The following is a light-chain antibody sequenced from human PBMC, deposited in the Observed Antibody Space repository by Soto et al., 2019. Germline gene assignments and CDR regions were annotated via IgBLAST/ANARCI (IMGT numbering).Light chain of an antibody. J-gene: IGKJ5*01. Sequence: DIVMTQSPATLSVAPGERVTFSCRASQGVSRKLAWYQHKPGQAPRLLISGASTGATGVPARFSGSGSGTEFTLTISSLQSEDFAVYYCQQYNKWPITFGQGTRLEIK. CDR3: QQYNKWPIT. CDR2: GAS. CDR1: QGVSRK. V-gene: IGKV3-15*01.